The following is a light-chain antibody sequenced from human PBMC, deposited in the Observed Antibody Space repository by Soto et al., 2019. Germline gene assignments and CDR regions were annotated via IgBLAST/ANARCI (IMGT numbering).Light chain of an antibody. Sequence: DIVMTQSPDSLAVSLCEGSTISCNSSQSVLYGSNNKNSLAWYQQKPGQPPKLLICWASTREFGVPDRFSGSGSGTHFTLTISSLQAEDVAVYYCQQYYSTPITFGQGTRLEIK. V-gene: IGKV4-1*01. J-gene: IGKJ5*01. CDR2: WAS. CDR1: QSVLYGSNNKNS. CDR3: QQYYSTPIT.